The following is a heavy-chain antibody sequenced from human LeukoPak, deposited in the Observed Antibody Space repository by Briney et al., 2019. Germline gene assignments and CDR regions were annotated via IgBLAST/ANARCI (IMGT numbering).Heavy chain of an antibody. J-gene: IGHJ4*02. CDR3: ARGRGRARGYSYGN. D-gene: IGHD5-18*01. V-gene: IGHV1-8*01. Sequence: GASVKVSCKASGYTFTGYDINWVRRATGQGLEWMGWMNPNSGNTGYAQKFQGRVTMTRNTSISTAYMELSSLRSEDTAVYYCARGRGRARGYSYGNWGQGTPVTVSS. CDR2: MNPNSGNT. CDR1: GYTFTGYD.